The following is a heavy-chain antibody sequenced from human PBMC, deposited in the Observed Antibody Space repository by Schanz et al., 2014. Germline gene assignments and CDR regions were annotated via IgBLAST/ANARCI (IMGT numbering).Heavy chain of an antibody. D-gene: IGHD3-22*01. CDR2: IYSGGST. Sequence: EVQLVESGRGLVQPGGSLRLSCAASGFTVSSNYMSWVRQAPGKGLEWVSVIYSGGSTYYADSVKGRFTISRDNSKNTLDLQMNSLRAEDTAVYYCARYYETSYYPLYYCDYWGQGTLVTVSS. V-gene: IGHV3-66*01. CDR3: ARYYETSYYPLYYCDY. J-gene: IGHJ4*02. CDR1: GFTVSSNY.